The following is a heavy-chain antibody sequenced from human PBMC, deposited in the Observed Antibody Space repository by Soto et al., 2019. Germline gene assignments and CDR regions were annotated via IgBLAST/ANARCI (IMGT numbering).Heavy chain of an antibody. V-gene: IGHV4-39*01. D-gene: IGHD3-3*01. CDR1: GGSTSRSSYS. CDR2: IYYSGNT. CDR3: AGHGDFWRGYYTGIRAFDI. Sequence: PSQTLSLTYTVSGGSTSRSSYSWGWIRHPPGKVLEWIGSIYYSGNTYYNPSLKSRVTISVDTSKNQFSLKLNSVTVADTAVYYCAGHGDFWRGYYTGIRAFDIWGQGTMVT. J-gene: IGHJ3*02.